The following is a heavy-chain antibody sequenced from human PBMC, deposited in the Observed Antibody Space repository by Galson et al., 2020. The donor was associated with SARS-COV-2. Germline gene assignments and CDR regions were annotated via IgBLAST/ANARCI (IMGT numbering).Heavy chain of an antibody. J-gene: IGHJ4*02. CDR1: GGSFSRNY. Sequence: SETMYPTCTLSGGSFSRNYGSWIGQPPGKGLEWIGYVYYNGNTNYNPSLKSRVSISVDTSENHFSLKLSSVTAADTAVYYCARHDSVVAHFDYGGQGALVTVSS. D-gene: IGHD3-22*01. CDR3: ARHDSVVAHFDY. CDR2: VYYNGNT. V-gene: IGHV4-59*08.